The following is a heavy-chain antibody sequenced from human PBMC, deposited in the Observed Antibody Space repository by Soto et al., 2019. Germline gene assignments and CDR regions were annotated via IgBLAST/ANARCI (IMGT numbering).Heavy chain of an antibody. CDR2: INHRGTT. CDR1: GESLRGYY. V-gene: IGHV4-34*04. D-gene: IGHD2-21*01. CDR3: ARGYPRSILSTSLTTSYWFDS. J-gene: IGHJ5*01. Sequence: QVQLQQWGTGQLKPSETLSLHCAVYGESLRGYYWSWIRQTPAMGLEWIGEINHRGTTNHDSSLKSRANISIDTSKNQVSLRLNYVTAADTAVYYCARGYPRSILSTSLTTSYWFDSWGQGTLVTVSS.